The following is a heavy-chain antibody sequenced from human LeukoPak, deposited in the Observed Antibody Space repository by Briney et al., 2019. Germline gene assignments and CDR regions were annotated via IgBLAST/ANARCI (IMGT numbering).Heavy chain of an antibody. J-gene: IGHJ4*02. CDR1: GFTFSSYG. Sequence: PGGSLRLSCAASGFTFSSYGVNWVRQAPGKGLEWVAVISYDGSNKYYADSVKGRFTISRDNSKNTPYLQMNSLRAEDTAVYYCARANCSSTSCYIAIDFWGQGTLVTVSS. CDR2: ISYDGSNK. D-gene: IGHD2-2*01. CDR3: ARANCSSTSCYIAIDF. V-gene: IGHV3-30-3*01.